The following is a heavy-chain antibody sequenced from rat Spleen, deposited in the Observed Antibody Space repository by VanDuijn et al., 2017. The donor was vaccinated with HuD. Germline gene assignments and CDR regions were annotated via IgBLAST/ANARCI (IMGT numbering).Heavy chain of an antibody. D-gene: IGHD1-11*01. J-gene: IGHJ3*01. CDR1: GFSLNNYG. V-gene: IGHV2S30*01. CDR2: MRYDGVT. Sequence: QVQLKESGPGLVQPSQTLSLTCTVSGFSLNNYGVIWVRQPPGKGLEWMGRMRYDGVTYYNSALKSRLSISRDTSKSQVFLQMNSLQTDDTAIYFCARSYGGYTQHWFAYWGQGTLVTVSS. CDR3: ARSYGGYTQHWFAY.